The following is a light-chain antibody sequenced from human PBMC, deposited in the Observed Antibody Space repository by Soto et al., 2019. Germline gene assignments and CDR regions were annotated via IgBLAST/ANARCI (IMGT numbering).Light chain of an antibody. CDR1: QNIDTW. V-gene: IGKV1-5*03. Sequence: DIQMTQSPATLAASVGDRVSITCRASQNIDTWLAWYQQKAGKAPNLLIYKASRLESGVPSRFSGSGSGTEFTLTIRSLQPEDFGSYYCQEYRNDYGTFGQGTKVEMK. CDR3: QEYRNDYGT. J-gene: IGKJ1*01. CDR2: KAS.